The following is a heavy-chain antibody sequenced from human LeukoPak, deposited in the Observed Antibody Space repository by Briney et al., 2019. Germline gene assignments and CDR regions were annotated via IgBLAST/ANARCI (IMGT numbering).Heavy chain of an antibody. J-gene: IGHJ6*03. CDR2: ISSSSSYI. D-gene: IGHD4-17*01. CDR1: GFTFSSCS. Sequence: GGSLRLSCAASGFTFSSCSMNWVRQAPGKGLEWVSSISSSSSYIYYADSVKGRFTISRDNAKNSLYLQMNSLRAEDTAVYYCASSFFYGDYVDYYYYYYYMDVWGKGTTVTVSS. CDR3: ASSFFYGDYVDYYYYYYYMDV. V-gene: IGHV3-21*01.